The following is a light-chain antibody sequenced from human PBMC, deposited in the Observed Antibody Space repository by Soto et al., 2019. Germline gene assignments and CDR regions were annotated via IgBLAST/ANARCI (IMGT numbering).Light chain of an antibody. V-gene: IGKV3-11*01. CDR2: GAS. CDR3: QQRSNWPPT. Sequence: EIVMTQSPASLSVSPGESVTLSCRASQSVASNYLAWYQQKPGQAPRLLIYGASNRATGIPARFSGSGSGTDFTLTISSLEPEDFAVYYCQQRSNWPPTFGQGTKVDIK. J-gene: IGKJ1*01. CDR1: QSVASNY.